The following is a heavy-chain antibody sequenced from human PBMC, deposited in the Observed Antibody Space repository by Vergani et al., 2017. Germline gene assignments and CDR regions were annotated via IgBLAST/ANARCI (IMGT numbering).Heavy chain of an antibody. V-gene: IGHV3-21*01. CDR3: ARDLDAWKGNWFDP. CDR1: GFTFSSYS. D-gene: IGHD1-1*01. Sequence: EVQLVESGGGLVKPGGSLRLSCAASGFTFSSYSMNWVRQAPGKGREWVSSISSSSSYIYYADSVKGRFTISRDNAKNSLYLQINSLRAEDTAVYYCARDLDAWKGNWFDPWGQGTLVTVSS. CDR2: ISSSSSYI. J-gene: IGHJ5*02.